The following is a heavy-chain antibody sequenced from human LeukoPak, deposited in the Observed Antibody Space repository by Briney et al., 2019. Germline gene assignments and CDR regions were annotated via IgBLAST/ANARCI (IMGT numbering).Heavy chain of an antibody. CDR3: ARRGIAVAGTGNWFDP. CDR1: GGSISSYY. D-gene: IGHD6-19*01. CDR2: IYTSGST. J-gene: IGHJ5*02. V-gene: IGHV4-4*09. Sequence: SETLSLTCTVSGGSISSYYWSWIRQPPGKGLEGIGYIYTSGSTNYNPSLKSRVTISVDTSKNQFSLKLSSVTAADTAVYYCARRGIAVAGTGNWFDPWGQGTLVTVSS.